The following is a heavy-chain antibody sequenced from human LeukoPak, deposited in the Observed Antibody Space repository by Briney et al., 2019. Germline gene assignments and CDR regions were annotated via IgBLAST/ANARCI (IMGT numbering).Heavy chain of an antibody. CDR1: GYTFTSYG. D-gene: IGHD2-15*01. CDR3: ARVARYCSGGSCYCDY. Sequence: EASVKVSCKASGYTFTSYGISWVRQAPGQGLEWMGWISAYNGNTNYAQKLQGRVTMTTDTSTSTAYMELRSLRSDDTAVYYCARVARYCSGGSCYCDYWGQGTLVTVSS. J-gene: IGHJ4*02. CDR2: ISAYNGNT. V-gene: IGHV1-18*01.